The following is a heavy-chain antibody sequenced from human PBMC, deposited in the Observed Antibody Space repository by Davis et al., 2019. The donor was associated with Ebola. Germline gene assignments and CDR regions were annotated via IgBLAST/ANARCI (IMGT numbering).Heavy chain of an antibody. CDR1: GFTFSNYG. Sequence: GGSLRLSCAASGFTFSNYGMHWVRQAPGKGLEWVGLIWYDGSVKYYVDSAKGRFTISRDNSKDTLFLQMTSLRVEDTAIYYCATRYSNSDGALDIWGQGTWVTVSS. CDR2: IWYDGSVK. J-gene: IGHJ3*02. V-gene: IGHV3-33*02. D-gene: IGHD2-21*01. CDR3: ATRYSNSDGALDI.